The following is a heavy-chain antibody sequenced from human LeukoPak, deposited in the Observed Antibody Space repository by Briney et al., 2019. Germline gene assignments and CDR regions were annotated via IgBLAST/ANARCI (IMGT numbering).Heavy chain of an antibody. V-gene: IGHV1-18*01. CDR2: ISAYNGNT. J-gene: IGHJ4*02. Sequence: ASVKVSCKASGCTFTSYGISWVRQAPGQGLEGMGWISAYNGNTNYAQKLHGRVTMTTGTYTSTAYVEMRSLRSDDTAVYYCARDGDAIVVVPAARLTPLDYWGQGTLVTVSS. D-gene: IGHD2-2*01. CDR3: ARDGDAIVVVPAARLTPLDY. CDR1: GCTFTSYG.